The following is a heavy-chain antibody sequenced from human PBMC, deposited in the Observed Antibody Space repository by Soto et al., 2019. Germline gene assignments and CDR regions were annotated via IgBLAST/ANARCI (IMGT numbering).Heavy chain of an antibody. J-gene: IGHJ5*02. CDR3: TRDASRDSSARGWFDP. Sequence: VSLRLSCAAXGFTFRSFTMNWVRQARGKGLEWVSTISSNSAYIYYTDALRGRFTISRDNAKNSLHLQMNSLRAEDTAVYYCTRDASRDSSARGWFDPWGPGTLVTVSS. CDR1: GFTFRSFT. CDR2: ISSNSAYI. D-gene: IGHD6-13*01. V-gene: IGHV3-21*01.